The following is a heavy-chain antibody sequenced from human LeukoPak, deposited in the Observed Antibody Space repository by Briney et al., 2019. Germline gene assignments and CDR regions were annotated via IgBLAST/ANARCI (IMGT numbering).Heavy chain of an antibody. Sequence: SETLSLTCTVSGGSIGSSSYYWGWIRQPPGKGLEWIGSIYYSGSTYYNPSLKSRVTISVDTSKNQFSLKLSSVTAADTAVYYCASDKLQWLHHSNDAFDIWGQGTMVTVSS. D-gene: IGHD3-22*01. CDR1: GGSIGSSSYY. CDR2: IYYSGST. V-gene: IGHV4-39*07. CDR3: ASDKLQWLHHSNDAFDI. J-gene: IGHJ3*02.